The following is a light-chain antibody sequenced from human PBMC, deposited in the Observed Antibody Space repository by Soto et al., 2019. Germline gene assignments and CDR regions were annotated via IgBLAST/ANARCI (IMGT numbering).Light chain of an antibody. CDR3: QQYNSYLYT. Sequence: DIQMTKSPSTLSASVGDRVTITCRASQSISSWLAWYQQKPGKAPKLLLYKASSLESGVPSRFSGSGSGTEFTLTISSLQPDDFATYYCQQYNSYLYTFGQGTKLEIK. CDR1: QSISSW. V-gene: IGKV1-5*03. CDR2: KAS. J-gene: IGKJ2*01.